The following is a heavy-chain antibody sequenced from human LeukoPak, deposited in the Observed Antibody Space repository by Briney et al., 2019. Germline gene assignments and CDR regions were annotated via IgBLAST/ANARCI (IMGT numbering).Heavy chain of an antibody. J-gene: IGHJ4*02. D-gene: IGHD6-13*01. CDR2: IIPIFGTA. CDR1: GYTFTSYA. CDR3: ARSSRIAAPFDY. Sequence: GASVKVSCKASGYTFTSYAISWVRQAPGQGLEWMGGIIPIFGTANYAQKFQGRATITADESTSTAYMELSSLRSEDTAVYYCARSSRIAAPFDYWGQGTLVTVSS. V-gene: IGHV1-69*13.